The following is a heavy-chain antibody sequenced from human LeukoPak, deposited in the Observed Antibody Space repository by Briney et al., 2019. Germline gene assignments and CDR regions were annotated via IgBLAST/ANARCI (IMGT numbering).Heavy chain of an antibody. J-gene: IGHJ4*02. Sequence: GGSLRLSCEASGFTFDDYAMHWVRQAPGKGLEWVSGISWNSGSIGYADSVKGRFTISRDNAKNSLYLQMNSLRAEDTALYYCAKSYCSSTSCSPFDYWGQGTLVTVSS. V-gene: IGHV3-9*01. CDR2: ISWNSGSI. CDR3: AKSYCSSTSCSPFDY. D-gene: IGHD2-2*01. CDR1: GFTFDDYA.